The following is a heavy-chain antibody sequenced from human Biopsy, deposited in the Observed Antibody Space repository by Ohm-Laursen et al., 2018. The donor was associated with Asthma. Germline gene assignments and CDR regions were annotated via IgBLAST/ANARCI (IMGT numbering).Heavy chain of an antibody. J-gene: IGHJ5*02. CDR3: AHQYSSLRGWAFDP. V-gene: IGHV2-5*02. CDR2: LYWDDDK. CDR1: GFSLSTSGVG. Sequence: TQTLTLTCTFSGFSLSTSGVGVGWIRQPPGKALEGLALLYWDDDKRYSPSLKSRLTITKDTSKNQVVLTMTNMDPVDTATYYCAHQYSSLRGWAFDPRGQGTLVTVSS. D-gene: IGHD6-6*01.